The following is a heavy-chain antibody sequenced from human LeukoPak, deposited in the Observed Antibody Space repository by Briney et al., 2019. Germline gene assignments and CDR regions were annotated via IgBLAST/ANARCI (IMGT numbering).Heavy chain of an antibody. CDR3: ARVAGLGSYYYYYMDV. D-gene: IGHD6-19*01. Sequence: GESLKISCKGSGYKFSTYWIAWVRQMPGKGLEWMGIIYPGDSDTRYSPSFQGQVTISADKSISTAYLQWSSLKASDTAMYYCARVAGLGSYYYYYMDVWGKGTTVTVSS. CDR2: IYPGDSDT. J-gene: IGHJ6*03. V-gene: IGHV5-51*01. CDR1: GYKFSTYW.